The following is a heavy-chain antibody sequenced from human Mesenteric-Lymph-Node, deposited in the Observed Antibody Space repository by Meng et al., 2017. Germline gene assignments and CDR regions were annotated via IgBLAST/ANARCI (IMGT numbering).Heavy chain of an antibody. CDR2: ICDSGST. CDR3: GGDNWGSIDY. V-gene: IGHV4-59*01. D-gene: IGHD7-27*01. Sequence: SETLSPTCTVSGGSMSGYRWSWVRQHPGKGLEWIGYICDSGSTNYNPSLKSQLTMSMDTSKNRFSLKLSSVTDADTAAYCCGGDNWGSIDYWGQGTLVTVSS. J-gene: IGHJ4*03. CDR1: GGSMSGYR.